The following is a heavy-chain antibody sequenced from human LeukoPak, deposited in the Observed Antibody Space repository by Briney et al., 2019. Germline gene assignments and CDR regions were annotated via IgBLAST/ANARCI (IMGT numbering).Heavy chain of an antibody. J-gene: IGHJ4*02. Sequence: PGGSLRLSCAASGFTFSNFDMHWVRQAPGKGLEWVAIISYDGSNKYYADSVKGRFTISRDNSKNTLYLHVNGLRAEDTAVYYCAKNGGSGFYFDYWGQGTLVTVSS. CDR3: AKNGGSGFYFDY. CDR2: ISYDGSNK. V-gene: IGHV3-30*18. CDR1: GFTFSNFD. D-gene: IGHD6-19*01.